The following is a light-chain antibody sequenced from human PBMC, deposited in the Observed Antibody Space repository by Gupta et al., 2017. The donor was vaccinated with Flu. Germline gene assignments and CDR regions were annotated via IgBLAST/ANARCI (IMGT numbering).Light chain of an antibody. CDR2: SDT. V-gene: IGLV1-44*01. Sequence: GTTCCVGSRNNVASIDVHWYRQLPGTAPKLLIYSDTKRPSGVPDRFSASKSGTSASLAISGLQAEDEADYYCAAFDASMSGSLFGSGTKLTVL. J-gene: IGLJ1*01. CDR1: RNNVASID. CDR3: AAFDASMSGSL.